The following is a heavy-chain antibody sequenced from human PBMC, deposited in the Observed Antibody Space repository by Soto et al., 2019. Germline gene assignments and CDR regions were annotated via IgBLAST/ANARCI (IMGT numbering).Heavy chain of an antibody. CDR3: ARSSYYYDSSGYYPLGAFDI. CDR2: IWYDGSNK. Sequence: QVQLVEAGGGVVQPGRSLRLSCAASGFTFSSYGMHWVRQAPGKGLEWVAVIWYDGSNKYYAESVKGRFTISRYNSKNTLYLQMNSLRAEDTAVYYCARSSYYYDSSGYYPLGAFDIWGQGTMVTVSS. D-gene: IGHD3-22*01. CDR1: GFTFSSYG. J-gene: IGHJ3*02. V-gene: IGHV3-33*01.